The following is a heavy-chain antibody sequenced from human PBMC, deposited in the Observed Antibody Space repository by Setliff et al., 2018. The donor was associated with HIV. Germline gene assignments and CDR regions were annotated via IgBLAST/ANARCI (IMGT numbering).Heavy chain of an antibody. D-gene: IGHD2-2*03. V-gene: IGHV1-69*10. CDR3: ARWIGSSIYYFDS. J-gene: IGHJ4*02. CDR2: ITPVIGRP. CDR1: GGNLDSFV. Sequence: SVKVSCKASGGNLDSFVISWVRQASGQGLEWMGGITPVIGRPNYAPRFHGRVTITAERSTNTAYMEMTSLTSDDTAVYYCARWIGSSIYYFDSWGQGTLVTVS.